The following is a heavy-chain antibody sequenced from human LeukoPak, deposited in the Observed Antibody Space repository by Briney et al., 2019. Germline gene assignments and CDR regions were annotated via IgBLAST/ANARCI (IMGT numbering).Heavy chain of an antibody. CDR1: GGTFSSYA. J-gene: IGHJ5*02. CDR2: IIPILGIA. Sequence: ASVKVSCKASGGTFSSYAISWVRQAPGQGLEWMGRIIPILGIAHYAQKFQGRVTITADKSTSTAYMELSSLRSEDTAVYYCARDRLRRGVSPSWFDPWGQGTLVTVSS. CDR3: ARDRLRRGVSPSWFDP. D-gene: IGHD3-16*01. V-gene: IGHV1-69*04.